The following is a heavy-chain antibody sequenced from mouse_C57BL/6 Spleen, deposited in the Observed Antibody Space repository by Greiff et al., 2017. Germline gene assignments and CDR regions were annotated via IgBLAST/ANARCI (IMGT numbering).Heavy chain of an antibody. D-gene: IGHD2-4*01. CDR2: INPYNGGT. CDR1: GYTFTDYY. V-gene: IGHV1-19*01. CDR3: ASSYDYDVAWFAY. J-gene: IGHJ3*01. Sequence: VQLQQSGPVLVKPGASVKMSCKASGYTFTDYYMNWVKQSHGKSLEWIGVINPYNGGTSYNQKFKGKATLTVDKSSSTAYMELNSLTSEDSAVYYCASSYDYDVAWFAYWGQGTLVTVSA.